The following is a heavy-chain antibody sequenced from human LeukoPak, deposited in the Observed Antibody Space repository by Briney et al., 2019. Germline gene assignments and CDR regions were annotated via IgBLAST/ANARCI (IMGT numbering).Heavy chain of an antibody. J-gene: IGHJ4*02. D-gene: IGHD6-13*01. CDR1: GYTFTAYH. V-gene: IGHV1-2*02. CDR3: APGERIAAAAPLYYFDC. CDR2: INPNNGGT. Sequence: ASVKVSCKTSGYTFTAYHMHWVRQAPGEGLEWMGWINPNNGGTNYAQKFQGRVTLTRDTSISTAYMELSGLRSDDTAVYYCAPGERIAAAAPLYYFDCWGQGTLVTVSS.